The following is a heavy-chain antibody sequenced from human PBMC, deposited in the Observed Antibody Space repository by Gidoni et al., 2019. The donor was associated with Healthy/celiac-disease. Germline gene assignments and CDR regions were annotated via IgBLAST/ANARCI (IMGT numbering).Heavy chain of an antibody. Sequence: QVQLVQSGAEVKKPGASVKVSCQVSGYTLTELSIHWVRQAPGKGLEWMGGFDPEDGETIYAQKFQGRVTMTEDTSTDTAYMELSSLRSEDTAVYYCATDSSLAYCSGGSCYSDAFDIWGQGTMVTVSS. D-gene: IGHD2-15*01. J-gene: IGHJ3*02. CDR1: GYTLTELS. V-gene: IGHV1-24*01. CDR3: ATDSSLAYCSGGSCYSDAFDI. CDR2: FDPEDGET.